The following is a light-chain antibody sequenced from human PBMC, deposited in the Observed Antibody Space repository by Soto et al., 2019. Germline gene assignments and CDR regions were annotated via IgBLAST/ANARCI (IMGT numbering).Light chain of an antibody. CDR1: QSVSSY. CDR3: QQRSNWLWT. Sequence: EIVLTQSPATLSLSPGERATLSCRASQSVSSYLAWYQQKPGQAPRLLIYDASNRATGIPARFSGSGSGTDFTLNISSLEPEDVAGYYCQQRSNWLWTFGQGTKVEIK. V-gene: IGKV3-11*01. CDR2: DAS. J-gene: IGKJ1*01.